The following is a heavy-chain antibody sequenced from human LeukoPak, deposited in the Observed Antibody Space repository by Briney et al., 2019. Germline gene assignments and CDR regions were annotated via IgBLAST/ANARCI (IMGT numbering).Heavy chain of an antibody. Sequence: VASVKVSCKASGYSFTSHGISWVRQAPGQGLEWMGWFSAYNGNTNYAQKLQGRVTMTTDTSTNTAYMELRSLRSDDTAVYYCAQDYYGSGSCYNSPLGYWGQGTLVTVSS. D-gene: IGHD3-10*01. CDR3: AQDYYGSGSCYNSPLGY. CDR2: FSAYNGNT. V-gene: IGHV1-18*01. J-gene: IGHJ4*02. CDR1: GYSFTSHG.